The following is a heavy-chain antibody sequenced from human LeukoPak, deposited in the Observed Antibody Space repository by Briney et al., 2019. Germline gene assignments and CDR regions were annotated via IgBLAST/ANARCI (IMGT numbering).Heavy chain of an antibody. J-gene: IGHJ3*02. Sequence: SVKVACKASGGTFSCYAISWVRQAPGQGLEWMGGIIPIFGTANYAQKFQGRVTITTDESTSTAYMELSSLRSEDTAVYYCVRGRQQLEIPNAFDIWGQGTVVTVSS. CDR2: IIPIFGTA. CDR1: GGTFSCYA. CDR3: VRGRQQLEIPNAFDI. D-gene: IGHD6-13*01. V-gene: IGHV1-69*05.